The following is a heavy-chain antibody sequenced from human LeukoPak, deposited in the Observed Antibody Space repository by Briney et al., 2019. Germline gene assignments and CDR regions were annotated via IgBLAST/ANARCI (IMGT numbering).Heavy chain of an antibody. D-gene: IGHD2-15*01. CDR3: AKGWWLLDY. CDR2: ISGSGGST. J-gene: IGHJ4*02. V-gene: IGHV3-23*01. CDR1: GFTFSSYG. Sequence: GGSLRLSCAASGFTFSSYGMSWVRQAPGKGLEWVSAISGSGGSTYYADSVKGRFTISGDNSKNTLYLHMNSLRAEDTAVYYCAKGWWLLDYWGQGTLVTVSS.